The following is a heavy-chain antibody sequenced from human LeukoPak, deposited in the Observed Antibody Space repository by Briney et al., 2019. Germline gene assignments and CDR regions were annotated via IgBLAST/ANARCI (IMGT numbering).Heavy chain of an antibody. CDR1: GFTFSSYW. CDR2: INTDGSST. Sequence: PGGSLRLSCAASGFTFSSYWMHWVRQAPGKGLVWVSRINTDGSSTSYADSVKGRFTISRDNAKNTLYLQMNSLRAEDTAVYYCTRRFGVNSWWFDPWGQGTLVTVSS. J-gene: IGHJ5*02. D-gene: IGHD4-23*01. CDR3: TRRFGVNSWWFDP. V-gene: IGHV3-74*01.